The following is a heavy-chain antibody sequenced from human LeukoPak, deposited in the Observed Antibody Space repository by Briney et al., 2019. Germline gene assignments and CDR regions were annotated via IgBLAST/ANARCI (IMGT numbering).Heavy chain of an antibody. CDR3: AKVPYYGSGSSIFDY. Sequence: GRSLRLSCAASGFTFSSYAMSWVRQAPGKGLEWVSAISGSGGSTYYADSVKGRFTISRDNSKNTLYLQMNSLRAEDTAVYYCAKVPYYGSGSSIFDYWGQGTLVTVSS. CDR1: GFTFSSYA. D-gene: IGHD3-10*01. CDR2: ISGSGGST. V-gene: IGHV3-23*01. J-gene: IGHJ4*02.